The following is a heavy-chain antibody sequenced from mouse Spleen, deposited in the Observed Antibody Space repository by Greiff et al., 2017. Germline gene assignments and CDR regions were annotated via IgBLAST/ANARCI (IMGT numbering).Heavy chain of an antibody. Sequence: EVQLVESGPVLVKPGASVKMSCKASGYTFTDYYMNWVKQSHGKSLEWIGVINPYNGGTSYNQKFKGKATLTVDKSSSTAYMELNSLTSEDSAVYYCARGGSNAMDYWGQGTSVTVSS. D-gene: IGHD1-3*01. CDR3: ARGGSNAMDY. J-gene: IGHJ4*01. V-gene: IGHV1-19*01. CDR2: INPYNGGT. CDR1: GYTFTDYY.